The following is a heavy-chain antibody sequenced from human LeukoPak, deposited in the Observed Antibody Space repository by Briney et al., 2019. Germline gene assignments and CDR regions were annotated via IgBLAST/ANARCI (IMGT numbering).Heavy chain of an antibody. CDR3: AKGAYDYIEMGYFDS. V-gene: IGHV3-23*01. CDR1: GFSFSNLA. CDR2: IIGSSGDT. J-gene: IGHJ4*02. Sequence: GGSLRLSCAASGFSFSNLAMSWVRQAPGKGLEWVSLIIGSSGDTFYADSVKGRFTISRDNSKNRLYLQMNSLRAEDTALYYCAKGAYDYIEMGYFDSWGQGTLVTVSS. D-gene: IGHD5-12*01.